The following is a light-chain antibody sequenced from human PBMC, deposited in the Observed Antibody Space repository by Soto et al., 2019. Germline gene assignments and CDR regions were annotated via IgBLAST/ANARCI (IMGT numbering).Light chain of an antibody. CDR1: QSISRW. V-gene: IGKV1-5*03. Sequence: DIQMTQSPSTLSASVGDRVTITCRASQSISRWLVWYQQKPGKAPKLLIYEASNLESGVPSRFSGSGSGTTFTLTISNLQPDDFATYYCQQYTASSTFGQGTKVEIE. CDR3: QQYTASST. J-gene: IGKJ1*01. CDR2: EAS.